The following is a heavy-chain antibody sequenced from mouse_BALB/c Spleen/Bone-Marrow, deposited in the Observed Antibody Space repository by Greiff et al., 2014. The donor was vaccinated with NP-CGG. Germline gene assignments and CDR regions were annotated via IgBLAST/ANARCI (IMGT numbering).Heavy chain of an antibody. CDR1: NYTFTTYY. D-gene: IGHD1-1*01. V-gene: IGHV1S56*01. Sequence: VQVVESGPELVKPGASVRISCKASNYTFTTYYIYWVKQRPGQGLEWIGWIYPGNVNTKYNEKFKAKATLTADKSSSAAYMQLSSLTSEDSAVYFCARSRYGSYYGYWGQGTPLTVSS. CDR3: ARSRYGSYYGY. J-gene: IGHJ2*01. CDR2: IYPGNVNT.